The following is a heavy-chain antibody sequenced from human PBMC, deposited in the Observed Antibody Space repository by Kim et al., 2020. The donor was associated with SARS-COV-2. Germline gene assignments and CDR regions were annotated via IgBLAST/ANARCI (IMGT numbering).Heavy chain of an antibody. CDR2: ISPSGGDS. J-gene: IGHJ4*01. CDR3: AKELVSRSSLSFDY. CDR1: GFTFSTNA. V-gene: IGHV3-23*01. Sequence: GGSLRLSCAASGFTFSTNAMAWVRQAPGKGPEWVSAISPSGGDSYYADSVKGRFSTSRDNSKNTLYLQMNSLRVEDTAIDYCAKELVSRSSLSFDYWG. D-gene: IGHD6-19*01.